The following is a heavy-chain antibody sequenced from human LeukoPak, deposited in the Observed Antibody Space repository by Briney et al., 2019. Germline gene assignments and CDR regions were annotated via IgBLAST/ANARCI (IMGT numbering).Heavy chain of an antibody. CDR3: TTDQSHSSGWYEGY. V-gene: IGHV3-53*01. CDR2: IDAGGIT. J-gene: IGHJ4*02. D-gene: IGHD6-19*01. CDR1: GFTVSDYY. Sequence: GGSLRLSCAASGFTVSDYYMSWVRQAPGKGLEWVSVIDAGGITYFADSVKGRFTISRDDSKNALYLQMNSLRAEDTAVYYCTTDQSHSSGWYEGYWGQGTLVTVSS.